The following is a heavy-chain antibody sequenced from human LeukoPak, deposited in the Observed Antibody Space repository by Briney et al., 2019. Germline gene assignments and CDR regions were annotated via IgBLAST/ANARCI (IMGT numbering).Heavy chain of an antibody. CDR1: GYTFTGYY. CDR3: ARVKVDTVTTSKQHFYYSYYYIDV. CDR2: INPSSGDT. J-gene: IGHJ6*03. V-gene: IGHV1-2*02. D-gene: IGHD4-17*01. Sequence: GASVKVSRKASGYTFTGYYMHWVRQAPGQGLEWMGWINPSSGDTNYAQKFQGRVTMTRDTSISTAYMELIRLRSDDTAVYYCARVKVDTVTTSKQHFYYSYYYIDVWDKGTTVTVSS.